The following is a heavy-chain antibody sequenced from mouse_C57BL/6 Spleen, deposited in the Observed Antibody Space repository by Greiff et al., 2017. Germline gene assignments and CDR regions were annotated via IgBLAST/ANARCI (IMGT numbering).Heavy chain of an antibody. D-gene: IGHD1-1*01. Sequence: QVQLQQSGAELVKPGASVKISCKASGYAFSSYWMNWVKQRPGKGLEWIGQIYPGDGVTNYNGKFKGKATLTADKSSSTAYMQLSSLTSEDSAVDVCASHSTIVALYSMDYWGQGTSVTVSS. J-gene: IGHJ4*01. CDR3: ASHSTIVALYSMDY. V-gene: IGHV1-80*01. CDR1: GYAFSSYW. CDR2: IYPGDGVT.